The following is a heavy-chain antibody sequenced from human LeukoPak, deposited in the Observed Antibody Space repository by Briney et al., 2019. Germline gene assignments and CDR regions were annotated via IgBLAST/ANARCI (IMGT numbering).Heavy chain of an antibody. J-gene: IGHJ4*02. D-gene: IGHD1-26*01. V-gene: IGHV3-30*02. CDR2: IRYDGNDK. Sequence: GGSLRLSCVASGFTFNAFGMHWVRQAPGKGLEWVAFIRYDGNDKYYSGSVEGRFTISRDNPKNTLYLQMNSLRFEDTSFYYCVKRGATVRRTYFFDSWGQGALVTVSS. CDR3: VKRGATVRRTYFFDS. CDR1: GFTFNAFG.